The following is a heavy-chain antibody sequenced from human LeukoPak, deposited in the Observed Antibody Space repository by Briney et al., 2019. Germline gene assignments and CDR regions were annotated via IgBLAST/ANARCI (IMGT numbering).Heavy chain of an antibody. CDR2: IRYDGSNK. D-gene: IGHD3-22*01. Sequence: GGSLRLSCAASGFTFSSYGMHWVRQAPGKGLEWVAFIRYDGSNKYYADSVKGRFTISSDNSKNTLYLQMNSLRAEDTAVYYCTKEFDSSAYYGSFDYWGQGTLVTVSS. J-gene: IGHJ4*02. CDR3: TKEFDSSAYYGSFDY. CDR1: GFTFSSYG. V-gene: IGHV3-30*02.